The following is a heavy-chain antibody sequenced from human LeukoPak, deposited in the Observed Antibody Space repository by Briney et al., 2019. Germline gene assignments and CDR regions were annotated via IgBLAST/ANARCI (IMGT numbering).Heavy chain of an antibody. CDR3: ARGLDGYNYYFDY. CDR2: IYYSGST. Sequence: PSETLSLTCTVSGGSISSYYWSWIRQPPGKGLEWIGYIYYSGSTNYNPSLKSRVTISVDTSKNQFSLKLSSVTAADTAVYYCARGLDGYNYYFDYWGQGTLVTVSS. D-gene: IGHD5-24*01. CDR1: GGSISSYY. J-gene: IGHJ4*02. V-gene: IGHV4-59*01.